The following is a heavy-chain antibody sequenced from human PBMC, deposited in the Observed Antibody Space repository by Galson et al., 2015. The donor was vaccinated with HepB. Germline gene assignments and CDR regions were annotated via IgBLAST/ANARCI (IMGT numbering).Heavy chain of an antibody. D-gene: IGHD3-22*01. J-gene: IGHJ4*02. CDR1: GGTFSSYA. CDR3: ARVPTYYYDSSGYYYLDY. V-gene: IGHV1-69*13. Sequence: SVKVSCKASGGTFSSYAISWVRQAPGQGLEWMGGIIPIFGTANYAQKFQGRVTITADESTSTAYMELSSLRSEDTAVYYCARVPTYYYDSSGYYYLDYWGQGTLVTVSS. CDR2: IIPIFGTA.